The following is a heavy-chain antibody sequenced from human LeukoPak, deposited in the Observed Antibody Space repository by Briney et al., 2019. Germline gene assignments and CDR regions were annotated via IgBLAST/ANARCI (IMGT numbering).Heavy chain of an antibody. Sequence: ASVKVPCKASGYTFTSYGISWVRQAPGQGLEWMGWISAYNGNTNYAQKLQGRVTMTTDTSTSTAYMELRSLRSDDTAVYYCARDRSYYDFWSGSSYWYFDLWGRGTLVTVSS. J-gene: IGHJ2*01. CDR3: ARDRSYYDFWSGSSYWYFDL. CDR2: ISAYNGNT. D-gene: IGHD3-3*01. CDR1: GYTFTSYG. V-gene: IGHV1-18*01.